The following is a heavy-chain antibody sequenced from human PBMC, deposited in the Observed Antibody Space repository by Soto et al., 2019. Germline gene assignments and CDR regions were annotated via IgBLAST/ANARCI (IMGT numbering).Heavy chain of an antibody. CDR3: ARSSGYVPGGY. CDR2: IHHSGST. CDR1: GYPICSGYY. V-gene: IGHV4-38-2*01. D-gene: IGHD5-12*01. Sequence: PSETLSLTCAVSGYPICSGYYWGWIRQPPGKGLEWIGIIHHSGSTYYNPSLRSRITISVDTSKNQFSLKMPSVTAADTAVYYCARSSGYVPGGYWGQGILVTDSS. J-gene: IGHJ4*02.